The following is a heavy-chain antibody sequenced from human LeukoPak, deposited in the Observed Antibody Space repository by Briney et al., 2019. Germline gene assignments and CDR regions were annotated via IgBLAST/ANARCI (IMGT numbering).Heavy chain of an antibody. CDR3: ASFPGIAVAGTVYFDY. CDR1: GFTFSSYS. J-gene: IGHJ4*02. V-gene: IGHV3-21*01. Sequence: GGSLRLSCAASGFTFSSYSMNWVRQAPGKGLEWVSSISSSSSYIYYADSVKGRFTISRDNAKNSLYLQMNSLRAEDTAVYYCASFPGIAVAGTVYFDYWGQGTLVTVSS. CDR2: ISSSSSYI. D-gene: IGHD6-19*01.